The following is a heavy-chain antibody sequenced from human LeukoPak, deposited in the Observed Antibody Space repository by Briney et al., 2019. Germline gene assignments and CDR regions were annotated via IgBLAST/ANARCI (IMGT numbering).Heavy chain of an antibody. CDR3: AKNVVVKRYIDF. CDR1: GFTFSNHA. Sequence: GGSLRLSCAASGFTFSNHAMIWVRQAPGKGLQWVAVISGGGRTTEYEDFVKGRFTISRDNSKNTLSLQMNSLTVEDTAIYFCAKNVVVKRYIDFWGQGTLVTVSS. V-gene: IGHV3-23*01. CDR2: ISGGGRTT. J-gene: IGHJ4*02. D-gene: IGHD2-15*01.